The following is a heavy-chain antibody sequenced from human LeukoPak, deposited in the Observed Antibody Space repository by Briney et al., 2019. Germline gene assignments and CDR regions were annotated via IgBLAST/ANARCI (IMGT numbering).Heavy chain of an antibody. CDR1: GYIFSNYA. CDR2: INAGNGNT. V-gene: IGHV1-3*01. D-gene: IGHD3-10*01. Sequence: GASVRVSCKASGYIFSNYAIHWVRQAPGQTFEWMGWINAGNGNTKYSLNFLGRVTLTWDTSANTAFMEMSSLKSEDTAVYFCARVWELYPCYYVSGPDETKDAFDVWGQGTVITVSS. J-gene: IGHJ3*01. CDR3: ARVWELYPCYYVSGPDETKDAFDV.